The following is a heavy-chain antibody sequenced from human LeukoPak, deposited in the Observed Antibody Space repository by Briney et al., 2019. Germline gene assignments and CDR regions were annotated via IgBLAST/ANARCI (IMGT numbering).Heavy chain of an antibody. CDR2: IYTSGST. CDR1: GNSFGDYY. Sequence: SETLSLTCTVSGNSFGDYYWSWIRQPAGKGLEWIGRIYTSGSTTYNPSLKSRVTISVDTSKSQFSLNLMSVTAADTAVYYCARLVLGYSYGSSDAFDIWGQGTMVTVSS. CDR3: ARLVLGYSYGSSDAFDI. D-gene: IGHD5-18*01. V-gene: IGHV4-4*07. J-gene: IGHJ3*02.